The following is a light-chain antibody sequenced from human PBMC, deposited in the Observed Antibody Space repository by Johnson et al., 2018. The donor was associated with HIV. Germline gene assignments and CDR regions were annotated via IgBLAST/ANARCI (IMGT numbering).Light chain of an antibody. V-gene: IGLV1-51*01. J-gene: IGLJ1*01. CDR1: NSNIGSNY. Sequence: QSVLTQPPSVSAAPGQKVTISCSGSNSNIGSNYVSWYQQLPGTAPKLLIYDNNKRPSGIPDRFSGSKSGTSATLGITGLQTGDEADYYCGTWDSGLSAGLYLFGPGTKVTVL. CDR3: GTWDSGLSAGLYL. CDR2: DNN.